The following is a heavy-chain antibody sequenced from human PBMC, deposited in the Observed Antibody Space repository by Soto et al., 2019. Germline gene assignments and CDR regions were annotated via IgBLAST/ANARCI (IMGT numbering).Heavy chain of an antibody. CDR2: ISYDGSNK. V-gene: IGHV3-30-3*01. CDR1: GFTFSSYA. J-gene: IGHJ4*01. Sequence: SGGSLRLSCAASGFTFSSYAMHWVRQAPGKGLEWVAVISYDGSNKYYADSVKGRFTISRDNSKNTLYLQMNSLRAEDTAVYYCARDLKYTMVRGVIGPFGYWG. D-gene: IGHD3-10*01. CDR3: ARDLKYTMVRGVIGPFGY.